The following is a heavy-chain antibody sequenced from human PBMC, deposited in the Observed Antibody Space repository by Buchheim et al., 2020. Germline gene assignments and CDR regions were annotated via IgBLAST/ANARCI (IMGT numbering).Heavy chain of an antibody. CDR1: EFTFSSYE. CDR3: ATELAGARGY. Sequence: EVQLVESGGGLVQPGGSLRLSCVASEFTFSSYEMNWVRQAPGKGLEWVSYISSSGSTIYYADSVTGRFTISRDNVKKSLYLQMNSLRVEDTAVYYCATELAGARGYWGQGTL. D-gene: IGHD1-26*01. J-gene: IGHJ4*02. CDR2: ISSSGSTI. V-gene: IGHV3-48*03.